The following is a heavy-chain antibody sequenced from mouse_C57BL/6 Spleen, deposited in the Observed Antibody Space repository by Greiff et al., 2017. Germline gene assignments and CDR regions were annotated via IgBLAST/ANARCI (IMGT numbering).Heavy chain of an antibody. CDR3: ARGGYGRSYDY. CDR1: GYSFTSYY. CDR2: IYPGSGNT. Sequence: QVQLQQSGPELVKPGASVKISCKASGYSFTSYYIHWVKQRPGQGLEWIGWIYPGSGNTKYNEKFKGKATLTADTSSSTAYMQLSSLTSEDSAVYVCARGGYGRSYDYWGKGTTLTVSS. V-gene: IGHV1-66*01. D-gene: IGHD1-1*01. J-gene: IGHJ2*01.